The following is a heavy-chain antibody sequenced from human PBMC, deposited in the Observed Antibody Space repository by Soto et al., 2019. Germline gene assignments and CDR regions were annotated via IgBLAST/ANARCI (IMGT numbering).Heavy chain of an antibody. J-gene: IGHJ4*02. V-gene: IGHV1-18*01. CDR1: GYTFTSYG. D-gene: IGHD1-1*01. CDR2: ISAYNGNT. CDR3: ARDALYNWNDVPYYFDY. Sequence: QVQLVQSGAEVKKPGASVKVSCKASGYTFTSYGISWVRQAPEQGLEWMGWISAYNGNTNYAQKLQGRVTMTTDTSTSTAYMELRSLRSDDTAVYYCARDALYNWNDVPYYFDYWGQGTLVTVSS.